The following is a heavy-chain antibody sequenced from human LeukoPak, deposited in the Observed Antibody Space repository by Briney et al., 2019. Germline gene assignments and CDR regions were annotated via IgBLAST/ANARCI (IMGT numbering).Heavy chain of an antibody. D-gene: IGHD3-22*01. CDR3: ARLHPLYYYDSRPTRGYYYYMDV. CDR1: GGSFSGYY. J-gene: IGHJ6*03. Sequence: PSETLSLTCAVYGGSFSGYYWSWIRQPPGKGLEWIGEINHSGSTNYNPSLKSRVTISVDTSKNQFSLKLSSVTAADTAVYYCARLHPLYYYDSRPTRGYYYYMDVWGKGTTVTVSS. V-gene: IGHV4-34*01. CDR2: INHSGST.